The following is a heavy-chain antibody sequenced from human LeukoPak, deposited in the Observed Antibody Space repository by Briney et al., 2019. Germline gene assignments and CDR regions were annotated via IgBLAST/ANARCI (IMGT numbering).Heavy chain of an antibody. V-gene: IGHV3-33*01. CDR3: VRDKVVVAVGWFDP. J-gene: IGHJ5*02. Sequence: GRSLRLSCAASGFTFSSYVMHWVRQAPGKGLEWVAVIWYDGSNKYYADSVKGRFTISRDNSKNMLYLQMNSLRAEDTAVYYCVRDKVVVAVGWFDPWGQGTLVTVSS. CDR2: IWYDGSNK. D-gene: IGHD2-15*01. CDR1: GFTFSSYV.